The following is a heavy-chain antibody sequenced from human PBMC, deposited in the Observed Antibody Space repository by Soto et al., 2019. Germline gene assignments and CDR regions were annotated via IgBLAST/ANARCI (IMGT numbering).Heavy chain of an antibody. V-gene: IGHV1-69*13. Sequence: SVKVSCKASGGTFSSYAISWVRQAPGQGLEWMGGIIPIFGTANYAQKFQGRVTITADESTSTAYMELSSLRSEDTAVYYCARVYYYDSSGYYGNWFDPWGQGTLVTVSS. J-gene: IGHJ5*02. D-gene: IGHD3-22*01. CDR2: IIPIFGTA. CDR3: ARVYYYDSSGYYGNWFDP. CDR1: GGTFSSYA.